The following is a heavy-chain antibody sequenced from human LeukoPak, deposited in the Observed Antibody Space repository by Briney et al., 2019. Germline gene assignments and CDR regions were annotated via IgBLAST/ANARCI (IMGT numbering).Heavy chain of an antibody. J-gene: IGHJ4*02. D-gene: IGHD6-13*01. Sequence: GRSLRLSCAASGFTFDDFAMHWVRQAPGKGLEWFSGITWNSGSIAYADSVKGRFTISRDNAKNSLYLQMNSLRVEDTALYYCAKDRGGYRSSWYSFDYWGQGTLVTVSS. CDR1: GFTFDDFA. CDR2: ITWNSGSI. CDR3: AKDRGGYRSSWYSFDY. V-gene: IGHV3-9*01.